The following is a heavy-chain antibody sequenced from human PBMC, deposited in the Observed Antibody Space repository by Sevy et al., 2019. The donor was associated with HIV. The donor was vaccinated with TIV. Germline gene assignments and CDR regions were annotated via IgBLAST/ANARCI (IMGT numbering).Heavy chain of an antibody. CDR2: IYWNDAK. V-gene: IGHV2-5*01. J-gene: IGHJ4*02. Sequence: SGPTLVKPTQTLTLTCTFSGFSLSTSGVGVGWIRQPPGKALEWLALIYWNDAKRYSPSLKSRLTITKDTSKNQVVLTMTNMEPVDTAAYYCAHSINRRYYYDSSGYYPLDYWGQGTLVTVSS. CDR3: AHSINRRYYYDSSGYYPLDY. CDR1: GFSLSTSGVG. D-gene: IGHD3-22*01.